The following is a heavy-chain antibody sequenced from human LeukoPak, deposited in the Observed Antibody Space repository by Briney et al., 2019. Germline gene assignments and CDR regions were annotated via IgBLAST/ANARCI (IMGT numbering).Heavy chain of an antibody. D-gene: IGHD3-22*01. CDR2: SGTDGDT. CDR1: GFTFSSYA. Sequence: GGSLRLSCAASGFTFSSYAMSWVRQAPGKGLEWVSTSGTDGDTYYADSVRGRFTISRDFSKNTVFLQMTSLRVEDTAIYYCATKTPGNYPYGFWGQGTLVVVSP. V-gene: IGHV3-23*01. CDR3: ATKTPGNYPYGF. J-gene: IGHJ4*02.